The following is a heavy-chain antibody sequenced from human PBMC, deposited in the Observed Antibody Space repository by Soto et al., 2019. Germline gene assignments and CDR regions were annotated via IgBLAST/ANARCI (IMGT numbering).Heavy chain of an antibody. CDR2: ISAYNGNT. V-gene: IGHV1-18*04. D-gene: IGHD3-3*01. CDR3: ATVGGAPLTIFGVVISQYYGMDV. CDR1: GYTFTSYG. Sequence: ASVKVSCKASGYTFTSYGISWVRQAPGQGLEWMGWISAYNGNTNYAQKLQGRVTMTTDTSTSTAYMELRSLRSDDTAVYYCATVGGAPLTIFGVVISQYYGMDVWGQGSTVTVSS. J-gene: IGHJ6*02.